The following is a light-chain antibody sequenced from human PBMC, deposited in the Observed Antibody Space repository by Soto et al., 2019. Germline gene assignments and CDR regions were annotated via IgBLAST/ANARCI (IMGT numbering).Light chain of an antibody. CDR1: QTISSW. J-gene: IGKJ1*01. CDR3: QHYNSYSEA. CDR2: KAS. Sequence: DIQMTQSPSTLSGSVGDRVTITCRASQTISSWLAWYQQKPGKAPKLQIYKASTLKSGVPSRFSGSGSGTEVTLTISSLQPDDFATYYCQHYNSYSEALGQGTKVELK. V-gene: IGKV1-5*03.